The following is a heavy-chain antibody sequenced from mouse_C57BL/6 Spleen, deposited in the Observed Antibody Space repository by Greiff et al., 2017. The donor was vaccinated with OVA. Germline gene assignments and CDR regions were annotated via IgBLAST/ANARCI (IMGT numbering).Heavy chain of an antibody. CDR2: ISSGGSYT. Sequence: EVQGVESGGDLVKPGGSLKLSCAASGFTFSSYGMSWVRQTPDKRLEWVATISSGGSYTYYPDSVKGRFTISRDNAKNTLYLQMSSLKSEDTAMYYCARGDDGYYDYWGQGTTLTVSS. D-gene: IGHD2-3*01. CDR1: GFTFSSYG. CDR3: ARGDDGYYDY. V-gene: IGHV5-6*01. J-gene: IGHJ2*01.